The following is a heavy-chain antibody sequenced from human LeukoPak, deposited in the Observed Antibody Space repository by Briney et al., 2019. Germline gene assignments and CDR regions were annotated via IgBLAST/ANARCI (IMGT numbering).Heavy chain of an antibody. V-gene: IGHV4-39*01. CDR1: GGSTCSSSFD. D-gene: IGHD1-26*01. CDR3: AIHGGGSYLYYIDY. CDR2: IYYSGST. J-gene: IGHJ4*02. Sequence: SETLSLTCTVSGGSTCSSSFDWGWIRQSPGKGLEWIGNIYYSGSTYYNPSLKSRVTMSVDTSKNQFSVKLSSVTAADTSVYYCAIHGGGSYLYYIDYWGQGTLVTVSS.